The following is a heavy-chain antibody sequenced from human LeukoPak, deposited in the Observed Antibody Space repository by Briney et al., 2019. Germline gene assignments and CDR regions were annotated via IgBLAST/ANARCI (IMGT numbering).Heavy chain of an antibody. CDR2: IKHSGST. Sequence: SSETLSLTCAVYGGSFSGYYWSWIRQPPGKGREWIGEIKHSGSTNYNPSLKSRVTISVDTSKNQFSLKRSSVTAADTAVYYCARSFVVVAATVAFDIWGQGTMVTVSS. V-gene: IGHV4-34*01. J-gene: IGHJ3*02. D-gene: IGHD2-15*01. CDR1: GGSFSGYY. CDR3: ARSFVVVAATVAFDI.